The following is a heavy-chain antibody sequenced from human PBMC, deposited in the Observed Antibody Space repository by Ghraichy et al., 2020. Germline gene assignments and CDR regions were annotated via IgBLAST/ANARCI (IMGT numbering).Heavy chain of an antibody. V-gene: IGHV1-2*02. D-gene: IGHD2-15*01. CDR2: INPNSGGT. Sequence: ASVKVSCKPSGYTFTDYYMHWVRQAPGQGLEWMGRINPNSGGTNYAQNFQGRVTMTRDTSTSTAYMELSGLTSDDTAVYHCARPDCSADACYSLQHWGQGTLVTVSS. CDR3: ARPDCSADACYSLQH. J-gene: IGHJ1*01. CDR1: GYTFTDYY.